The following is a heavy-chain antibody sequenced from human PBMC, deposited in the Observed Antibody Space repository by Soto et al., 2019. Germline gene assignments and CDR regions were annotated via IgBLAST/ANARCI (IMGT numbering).Heavy chain of an antibody. CDR2: IIPIFGTA. J-gene: IGHJ3*02. Sequence: QVQLVQSGGEVQKPGSSVKVSCKASGGTFSSYAISWVRQAPGQGLEWMGGIIPIFGTANYAQKFQGRVTITADESTSTAYMEMSSLRSEDTAVYYCARHSSSWPGPGAFDIWGQGTMVTVSS. D-gene: IGHD6-13*01. V-gene: IGHV1-69*01. CDR1: GGTFSSYA. CDR3: ARHSSSWPGPGAFDI.